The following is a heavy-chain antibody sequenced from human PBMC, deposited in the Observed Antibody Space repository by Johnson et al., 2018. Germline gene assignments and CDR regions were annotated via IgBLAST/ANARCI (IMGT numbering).Heavy chain of an antibody. CDR2: FYSSGRT. Sequence: QVQLQESGPGLVKPTQTLSLTSNVFGGSVTSGGYYWSWIRQPAGKGLEWIGRFYSSGRTTYNHSLKSRVTISIDTSRNQVSLKLKSVTAADTAVYYCASERPTVDTAMVIDYYYMDVWGKGTTVSVSS. V-gene: IGHV4-61*02. CDR3: ASERPTVDTAMVIDYYYMDV. J-gene: IGHJ6*03. CDR1: GGSVTSGGYY. D-gene: IGHD5-18*01.